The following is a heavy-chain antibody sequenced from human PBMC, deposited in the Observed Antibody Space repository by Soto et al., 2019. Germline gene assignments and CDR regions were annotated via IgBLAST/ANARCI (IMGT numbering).Heavy chain of an antibody. D-gene: IGHD2-21*02. CDR3: VRTARQGAVAPHWFDR. CDR2: VYYTGST. Sequence: SETLSLTCTVSGASIRSTDYYWSWIRQAPGKGLEWIGYVYYTGSTYYNPSLMSRLTISVDTSKNQFSLELTSVTAAETAVYYCVRTARQGAVAPHWFDRWGQGTQVTVSS. CDR1: GASIRSTDYY. J-gene: IGHJ5*02. V-gene: IGHV4-30-4*01.